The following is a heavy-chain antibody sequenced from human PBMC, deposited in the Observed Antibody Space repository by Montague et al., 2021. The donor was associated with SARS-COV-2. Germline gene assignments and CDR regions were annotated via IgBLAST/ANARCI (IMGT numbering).Heavy chain of an antibody. CDR1: GGSISTYY. CDR2: IYYSGNP. Sequence: SETLSLTYTVSGGSISTYYWSWIRQSPGKRLEWIGYIYYSGNPNYNPSLTSRLSMSVDTSKNQFSLELSSVTAADTAVFFCARGKGRSPDALDIWGQGITVTVSS. V-gene: IGHV4-59*01. D-gene: IGHD2-15*01. CDR3: ARGKGRSPDALDI. J-gene: IGHJ3*02.